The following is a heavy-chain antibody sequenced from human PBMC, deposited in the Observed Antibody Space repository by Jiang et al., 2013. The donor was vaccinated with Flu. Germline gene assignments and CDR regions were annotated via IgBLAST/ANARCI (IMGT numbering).Heavy chain of an antibody. CDR3: ARDRATYSPIPDDAFDL. CDR2: IRPYNGNT. J-gene: IGHJ3*01. CDR1: GYTFINYG. Sequence: SGAEVKKPGASVKVSCKAMGYTFINYGIAWVRQAPGQGLEWMGWIRPYNGNTNYAQRLYDRVTMTTDTSTNTVYMELTSLTSDDTGVYFCARDRATYSPIPDDAFDLWGQGTKVIVSP. D-gene: IGHD2-15*01. V-gene: IGHV1-18*01.